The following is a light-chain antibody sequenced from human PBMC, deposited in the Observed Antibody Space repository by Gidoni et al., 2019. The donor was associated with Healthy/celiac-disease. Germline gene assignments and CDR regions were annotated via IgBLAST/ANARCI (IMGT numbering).Light chain of an antibody. V-gene: IGKV3-11*01. CDR2: DAS. CDR1: QSVSSY. CDR3: QQRSNWPPYT. J-gene: IGKJ2*01. Sequence: EIVLTPSPAPLSLSPGERATLSCRASQSVSSYLAWYQQKPGQAPRLLIYDASNRATGIPARCSGSGSGTDFTHTISSLEPEDFAVYYCQQRSNWPPYTFXXXTKLEIK.